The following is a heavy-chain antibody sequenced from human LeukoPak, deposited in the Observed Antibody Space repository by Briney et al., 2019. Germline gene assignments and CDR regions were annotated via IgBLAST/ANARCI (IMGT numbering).Heavy chain of an antibody. Sequence: GGSLRLSCAASGFTFSSYTMHWVRQAPGKGLEWVALISYDGSNKYYVDSVKGRFTISRDNSKNTLYLQMNSLRAEDTAVYYCARDTGRQFDYWGQGTLVTVSS. CDR1: GFTFSSYT. D-gene: IGHD4-17*01. CDR3: ARDTGRQFDY. CDR2: ISYDGSNK. V-gene: IGHV3-30-3*01. J-gene: IGHJ4*02.